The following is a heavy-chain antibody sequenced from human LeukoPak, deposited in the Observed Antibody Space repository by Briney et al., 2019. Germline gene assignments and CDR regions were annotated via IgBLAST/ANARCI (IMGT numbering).Heavy chain of an antibody. Sequence: SETLSLTCAVYGGSFSGYYWSWIRQPPGKGLEWIGEINHSGSTNYNPSLKSRVTISVDTSKNQFSLKLSSVTAADTAVYYCARVQLDPQESDYWGQGTLVTVSS. V-gene: IGHV4-34*01. CDR2: INHSGST. D-gene: IGHD1-1*01. CDR3: ARVQLDPQESDY. CDR1: GGSFSGYY. J-gene: IGHJ4*02.